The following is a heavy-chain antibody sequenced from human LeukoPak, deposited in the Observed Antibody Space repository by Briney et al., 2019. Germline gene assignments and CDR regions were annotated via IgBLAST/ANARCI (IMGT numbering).Heavy chain of an antibody. CDR1: GFTFSSYS. J-gene: IGHJ4*02. CDR3: ARLQWLVRAYDY. CDR2: ISSSSSSI. Sequence: GGSLRLSCAASGFTFSSYSMSWVRQAPGQGLKWVSYISSSSSSIYYADSVKGRFTISRDNAKNSLYLQMNSLRDEDTAVYYCARLQWLVRAYDYWGQGTLVTVSS. V-gene: IGHV3-48*02. D-gene: IGHD6-19*01.